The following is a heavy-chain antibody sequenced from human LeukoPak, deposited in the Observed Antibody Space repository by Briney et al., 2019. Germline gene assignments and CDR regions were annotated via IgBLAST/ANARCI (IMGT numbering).Heavy chain of an antibody. CDR2: ISAYNGNT. Sequence: ASVKVSCKAPGYTFTSYGISWVRQAPGQGLERMGWISAYNGNTNYAQKLQGRVTMTTDTSTSTAYMELRSLRSDDTAVYYCAREYCSGGSCFDPWGQGTLVTVSS. D-gene: IGHD2-15*01. CDR1: GYTFTSYG. J-gene: IGHJ5*02. CDR3: AREYCSGGSCFDP. V-gene: IGHV1-18*01.